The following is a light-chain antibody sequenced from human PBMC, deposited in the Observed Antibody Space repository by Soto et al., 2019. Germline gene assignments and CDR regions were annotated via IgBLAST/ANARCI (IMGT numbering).Light chain of an antibody. CDR3: SSYAGNNDGV. Sequence: QSALTQPASVSGSPGQSITISCTGSSSDVGAYNYVSWYLQHPGKAPKLLIYGVGNRPSGVSARFSGSKSGDTASLTVSGLQTEDEADYYCSSYAGNNDGVFGGGTKLTVL. V-gene: IGLV2-14*01. J-gene: IGLJ3*02. CDR1: SSDVGAYNY. CDR2: GVG.